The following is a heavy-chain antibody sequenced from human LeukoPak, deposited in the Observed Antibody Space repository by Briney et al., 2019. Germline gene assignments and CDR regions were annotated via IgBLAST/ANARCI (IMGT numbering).Heavy chain of an antibody. CDR1: GGSISSYY. V-gene: IGHV4-39*01. J-gene: IGHJ6*03. CDR2: IYYSGST. Sequence: SETLSLTCTVSGGSISSYYWGWIRQPPGKGLEWIGSIYYSGSTYYNPSLKSRVTISVDTSKNQFSLKLSSVTAADTAVYYCARHPDAFYYYYMDVWGKGTTVTISS. D-gene: IGHD3-16*01. CDR3: ARHPDAFYYYYMDV.